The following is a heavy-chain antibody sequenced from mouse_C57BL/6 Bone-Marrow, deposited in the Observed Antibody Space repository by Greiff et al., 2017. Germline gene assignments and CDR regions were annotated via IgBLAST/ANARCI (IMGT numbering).Heavy chain of an antibody. CDR1: GYTFTSYG. CDR3: ARENYYGSSSYYFDY. Sequence: VQLQQSGAELARPGASVKLSCKASGYTFTSYGISWVKQRTGQGLEWIGEIYPRSGNTYYNEKFKGKATLTADKSSSTEYMELRSLTSEDSAVYFCARENYYGSSSYYFDYWGQGTTLTVSS. D-gene: IGHD1-1*01. J-gene: IGHJ2*01. CDR2: IYPRSGNT. V-gene: IGHV1-81*01.